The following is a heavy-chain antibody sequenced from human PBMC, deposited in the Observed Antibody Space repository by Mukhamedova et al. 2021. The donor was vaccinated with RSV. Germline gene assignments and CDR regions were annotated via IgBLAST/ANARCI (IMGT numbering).Heavy chain of an antibody. CDR2: IKRDGSER. D-gene: IGHD2-21*02. V-gene: IGHV3-7*01. CDR3: VRGGGGDSSSGY. J-gene: IGHJ4*02. Sequence: EWVANIKRDGSERNYVDSVQDRFAISRDNAKNSLFLQMHSLRAEDTAVYYCVRGGGGDSSSGYWGQGTLVTVSS.